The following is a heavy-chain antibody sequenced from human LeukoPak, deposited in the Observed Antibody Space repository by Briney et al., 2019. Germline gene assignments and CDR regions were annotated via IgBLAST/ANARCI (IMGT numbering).Heavy chain of an antibody. V-gene: IGHV1-2*02. CDR2: INPNSGGT. CDR3: ARVAEEHCSSTSCPFDP. CDR1: GYTFIGYY. D-gene: IGHD2-2*01. J-gene: IGHJ5*02. Sequence: ASVKVSCKASGYTFIGYYMHWVRQAPGQGLEWMGWINPNSGGTHYAQNFQGRVTMTRDTSISTAYMELSRLVSDDTAVYYCARVAEEHCSSTSCPFDPWGQGTLVTVSS.